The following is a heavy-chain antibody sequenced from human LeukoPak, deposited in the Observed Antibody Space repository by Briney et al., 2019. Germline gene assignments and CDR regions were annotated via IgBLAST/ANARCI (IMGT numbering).Heavy chain of an antibody. V-gene: IGHV1-46*01. CDR3: ARVFSGYDDHYYFDY. D-gene: IGHD5-12*01. CDR2: INPSGGST. Sequence: INPSGGSTSYVQKFQGRVTMTRDTSTSTVYMELSSLRSEDTAVYYCARVFSGYDDHYYFDYWGQGTLVTVSS. J-gene: IGHJ4*02.